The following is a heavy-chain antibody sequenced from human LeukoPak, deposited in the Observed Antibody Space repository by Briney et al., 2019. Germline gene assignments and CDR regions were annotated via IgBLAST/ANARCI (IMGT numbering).Heavy chain of an antibody. J-gene: IGHJ4*02. CDR1: GFPVSSKY. V-gene: IGHV3-53*01. CDR3: ARGIAVAGTNYFDY. D-gene: IGHD6-19*01. CDR2: IYIGGST. Sequence: GGSLRLSCAASGFPVSSKYMSWVGQAPGKGLGWVSVIYIGGSTYYVDSVKGRIAISRDNSKNTLYLQMNSLRAQGTAVYYGARGIAVAGTNYFDYWGQGTLVTVSS.